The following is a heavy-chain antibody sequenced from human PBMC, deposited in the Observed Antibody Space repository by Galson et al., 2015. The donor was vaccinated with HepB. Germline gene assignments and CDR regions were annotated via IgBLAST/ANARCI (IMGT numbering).Heavy chain of an antibody. D-gene: IGHD3-16*01. V-gene: IGHV4-39*07. CDR1: GGSISSSSYY. Sequence: LSLTCTVSGGSISSSSYYWGWIRQPPGKGLEWIGSIYYSGSTCYNPSLKSRVTISVDTSKNQFSLKLSSVTAADTAVYYCARDRPLGAVTDYWGQGTLVTVSS. CDR3: ARDRPLGAVTDY. CDR2: IYYSGST. J-gene: IGHJ4*02.